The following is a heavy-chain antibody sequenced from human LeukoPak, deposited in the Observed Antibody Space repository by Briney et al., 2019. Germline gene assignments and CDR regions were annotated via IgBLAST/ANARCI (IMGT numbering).Heavy chain of an antibody. D-gene: IGHD3-22*01. J-gene: IGHJ6*02. Sequence: GASVKVSCKASGYRFTSYYMHWVRQATGQGLEWMGWMNPNSGNTGYAQKFQGRVAMTRNTSISTAYMELSSLRSEDTAVYYCAREMNYYDSSGYNYYYGMDVWGQGTTVTVSS. CDR1: GYRFTSYY. CDR3: AREMNYYDSSGYNYYYGMDV. V-gene: IGHV1-8*01. CDR2: MNPNSGNT.